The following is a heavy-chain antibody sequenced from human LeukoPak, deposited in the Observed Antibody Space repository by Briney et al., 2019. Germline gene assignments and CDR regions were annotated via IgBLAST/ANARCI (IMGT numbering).Heavy chain of an antibody. CDR2: IKKDESQK. CDR1: GFTFRSYW. J-gene: IGHJ4*02. V-gene: IGHV3-7*01. Sequence: GGSLRLSCAASGFTFRSYWMRWGRQAPGGGLEWLANIKKDESQKYYVASVKGRFTISRDNAKNSLSLKVNSLRAEDTAVYYCARDKIEGPTKLDYWGQGILVTVSS. D-gene: IGHD1-1*01. CDR3: ARDKIEGPTKLDY.